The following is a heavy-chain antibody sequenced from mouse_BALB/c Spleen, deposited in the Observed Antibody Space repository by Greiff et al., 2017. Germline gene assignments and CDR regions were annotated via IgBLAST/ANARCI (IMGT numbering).Heavy chain of an antibody. Sequence: LQQPGSELVRPGASVKLSCKASGYTFTSYWMHWVKQRPGQGLEWIGNIYPGSGSTNYDEKFKSKGTLTVDTSSSTAYMHLSSLTSEDSAVYYCTRGDWYFDVWGAGTTVTVSS. CDR1: GYTFTSYW. CDR2: IYPGSGST. CDR3: TRGDWYFDV. J-gene: IGHJ1*01. V-gene: IGHV1S22*01.